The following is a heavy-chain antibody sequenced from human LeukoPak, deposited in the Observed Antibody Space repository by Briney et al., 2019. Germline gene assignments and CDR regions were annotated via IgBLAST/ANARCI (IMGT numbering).Heavy chain of an antibody. Sequence: SGGSLRLSCVASGLSVSSNYMSWVRQPPGKGLEWIGEINHSGSTNYNPSLKSRVTISVDTSKNQFSLKLSSVTAADTAVYYCARIAAAGTLDKHRDYWGQGTLVTVSS. D-gene: IGHD6-13*01. CDR1: GLSVSSNY. CDR2: INHSGST. CDR3: ARIAAAGTLDKHRDY. J-gene: IGHJ4*02. V-gene: IGHV4-34*01.